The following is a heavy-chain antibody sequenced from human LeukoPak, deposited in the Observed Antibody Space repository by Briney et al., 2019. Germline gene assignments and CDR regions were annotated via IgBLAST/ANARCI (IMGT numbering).Heavy chain of an antibody. CDR3: AKVGFGWRVAAYYFDY. J-gene: IGHJ4*02. V-gene: IGHV3-23*01. CDR1: GFTFSSYA. Sequence: PGGSLRLSCAASGFTFSSYAISWVRQAPGKGLEWVSAISGSGGSTYYADSVKGRFTISRDNSKNTLYLQMNSLRAEDTAVYYCAKVGFGWRVAAYYFDYWGQGTLVTVSS. CDR2: ISGSGGST. D-gene: IGHD1-26*01.